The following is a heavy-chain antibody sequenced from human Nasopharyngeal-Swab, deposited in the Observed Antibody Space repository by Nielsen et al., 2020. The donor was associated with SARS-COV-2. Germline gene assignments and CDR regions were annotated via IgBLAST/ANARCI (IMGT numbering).Heavy chain of an antibody. CDR1: GYTFTSYY. CDR2: IDPSGATT. D-gene: IGHD5-12*01. V-gene: IGHV1-46*01. J-gene: IGHJ4*02. CDR3: ARLTVATNGFDH. Sequence: ASVKVASKAAGYTFTSYYMHWVRQAPGQGLEWMGIIDPSGATTTYAQKFQGRVTMTRDASTSTVYMELSSLRSEDTAVYYCARLTVATNGFDHWGQGTLVTVSS.